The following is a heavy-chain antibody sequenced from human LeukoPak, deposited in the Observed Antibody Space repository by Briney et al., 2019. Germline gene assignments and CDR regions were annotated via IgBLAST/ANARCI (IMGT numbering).Heavy chain of an antibody. CDR1: NVSISSGGYF. D-gene: IGHD1-14*01. V-gene: IGHV4-31*03. J-gene: IGHJ4*02. CDR3: ARAGRKEFLSD. CDR2: IYYNGNT. Sequence: SQTLSLTCTVSNVSISSGGYFYSWIRQLPGKGLEWIGYIYYNGNTYYSPSLKSRVTVSLDTSKNQFSLRLPFVTAADTGTYYCARAGRKEFLSDWGQGTQVTVSS.